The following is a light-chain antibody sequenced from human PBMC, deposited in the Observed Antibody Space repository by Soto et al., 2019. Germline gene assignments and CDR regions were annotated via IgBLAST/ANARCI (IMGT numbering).Light chain of an antibody. CDR3: QQSYSTPWT. CDR2: VAS. Sequence: DIQMTQSPSSLSASVGDRVTITRRASQSISNYLNGYQQKPGTAPKVLISVASTLRRGVPSRFSGSGSGTDFSLTISSLQPEDFATYYCQQSYSTPWTFGQGTKVDIK. J-gene: IGKJ1*01. CDR1: QSISNY. V-gene: IGKV1-39*01.